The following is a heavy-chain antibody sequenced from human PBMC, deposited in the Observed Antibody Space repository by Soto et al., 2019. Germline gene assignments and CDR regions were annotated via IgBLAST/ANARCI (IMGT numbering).Heavy chain of an antibody. CDR2: IDWDDDK. J-gene: IGHJ2*01. V-gene: IGHV2-70*01. CDR3: AFFFSHRKRHPWY. Sequence: SWIRQPPGEAMEWLALIDWDDDKYYSTSLKTRLTISKNTSKNQVVLTITNMKTVDTAWYYCAFFFSHRKRHPWY. D-gene: IGHD3-3*01.